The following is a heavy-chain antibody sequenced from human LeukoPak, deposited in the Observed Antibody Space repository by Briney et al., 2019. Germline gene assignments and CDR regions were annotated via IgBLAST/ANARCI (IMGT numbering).Heavy chain of an antibody. CDR3: AKSAGLSTFDY. J-gene: IGHJ4*02. V-gene: IGHV3-23*01. Sequence: GGSLRLSCATSGVNFNTAWMSWARQAPGKGLEWVSAISGSGGSTYYADSVKGRFTISRDNSKNTLYLQMNSLKAEDTAVYYCAKSAGLSTFDYWGQGTLVTVSS. D-gene: IGHD3-16*02. CDR1: GVNFNTAW. CDR2: ISGSGGST.